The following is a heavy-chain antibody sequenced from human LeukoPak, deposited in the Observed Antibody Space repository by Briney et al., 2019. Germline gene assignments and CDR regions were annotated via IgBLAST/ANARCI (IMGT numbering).Heavy chain of an antibody. V-gene: IGHV4-59*01. J-gene: IGHJ6*03. CDR1: GGSFSGYY. Sequence: SETLSLTCAVYGGSFSGYYWSWIRQPPGKGLEWIGYIYYSGSTNYNPSLKSRVTISVDTSKNQFSLKLSSVTAADTAVYYCARYVDVWGKGTTVTVSS. CDR3: ARYVDV. CDR2: IYYSGST.